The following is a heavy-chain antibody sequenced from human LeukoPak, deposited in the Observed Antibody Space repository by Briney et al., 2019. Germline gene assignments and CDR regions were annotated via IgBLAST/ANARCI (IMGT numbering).Heavy chain of an antibody. CDR3: GSVRGILSYFDL. J-gene: IGHJ2*01. V-gene: IGHV1-69*05. D-gene: IGHD3-16*01. Sequence: ASVKVSCKASGGTFSSYVISWVRQAPGQGLEWMGGIIPIFGTANYAQKFQGRVTITTDESTSTAYMELSSLRSEDTAVYYCGSVRGILSYFDLWGRGTLVTVSS. CDR2: IIPIFGTA. CDR1: GGTFSSYV.